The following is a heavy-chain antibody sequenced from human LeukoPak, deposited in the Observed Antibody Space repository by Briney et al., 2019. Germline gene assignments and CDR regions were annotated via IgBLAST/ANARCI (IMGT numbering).Heavy chain of an antibody. D-gene: IGHD1-26*01. CDR3: AANSRQVGAGDAFYI. J-gene: IGHJ3*02. V-gene: IGHV1-8*01. CDR1: GYTFTSYD. CDR2: MNPNSGNT. Sequence: ASVKVSCKASGYTFTSYDINWVRQATGQGLEWMGWMNPNSGNTGYAQKFQGRVTMTRNTSISTAYMELSSLRSEDTAVYYCAANSRQVGAGDAFYIWGQGTMVTGSS.